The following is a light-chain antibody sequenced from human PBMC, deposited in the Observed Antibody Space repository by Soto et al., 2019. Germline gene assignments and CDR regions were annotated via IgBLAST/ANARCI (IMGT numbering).Light chain of an antibody. CDR3: QQYNNWPHWT. V-gene: IGKV3-15*01. CDR1: QSVSSN. Sequence: EVVMTQSPATLSVSPGERATLSCRASQSVSSNLAWYQQKPGQAPRLLIYDASTRATGIPARFSGSGSATEFTLTISSLQSEDFAVHYCQQYNNWPHWTFGQGTKVEIK. J-gene: IGKJ1*01. CDR2: DAS.